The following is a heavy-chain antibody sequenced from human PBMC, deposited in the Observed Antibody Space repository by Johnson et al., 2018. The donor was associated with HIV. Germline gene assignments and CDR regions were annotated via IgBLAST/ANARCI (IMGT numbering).Heavy chain of an antibody. CDR1: GFTFSSYG. Sequence: QVQLVESGGGVVQPGGSLRLSCAASGFTFSSYGMHWVRQAPGKGLEWVAVIWYDGSNKYYADSVKGRFTISRDNSKNTLYLQMNSLRAEDTAVYYCAREPGLVAAFDIWGQGTMVTVSS. CDR3: AREPGLVAAFDI. D-gene: IGHD6-19*01. CDR2: IWYDGSNK. J-gene: IGHJ3*02. V-gene: IGHV3-30*19.